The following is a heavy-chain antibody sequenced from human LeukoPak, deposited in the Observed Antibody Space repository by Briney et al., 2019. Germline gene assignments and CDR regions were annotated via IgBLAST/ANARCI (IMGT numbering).Heavy chain of an antibody. CDR2: IYHSGST. Sequence: SETLSLTCTVSGGSISSGGYYWSWIRQPPGKGLEWIGHIYHSGSTYYNPSLKSRVTISVDRSKNQFSLKLSSVTAADTAVYYCASGPRLEWFGEGGNWFDPWGQGTLVTVSS. D-gene: IGHD3-10*01. V-gene: IGHV4-30-2*01. J-gene: IGHJ5*02. CDR3: ASGPRLEWFGEGGNWFDP. CDR1: GGSISSGGYY.